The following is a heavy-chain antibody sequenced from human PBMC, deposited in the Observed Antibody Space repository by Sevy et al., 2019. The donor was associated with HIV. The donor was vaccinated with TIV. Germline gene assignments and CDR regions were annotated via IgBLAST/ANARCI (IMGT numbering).Heavy chain of an antibody. J-gene: IGHJ5*02. CDR3: ARAAIRWLQDNWFDP. CDR2: IWYDGSNK. D-gene: IGHD5-12*01. CDR1: GFTFSSYG. V-gene: IGHV3-33*01. Sequence: GGSLRLSCAASGFTFSSYGMHWVRQAPGKGLEWVAVIWYDGSNKYYADSVKGRFTISRDNSKNTLYLQMNSLRAEDTAVYYCARAAIRWLQDNWFDPWGQGTLVTVSS.